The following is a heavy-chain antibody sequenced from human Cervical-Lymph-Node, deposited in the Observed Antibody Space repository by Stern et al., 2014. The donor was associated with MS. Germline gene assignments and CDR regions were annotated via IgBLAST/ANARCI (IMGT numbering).Heavy chain of an antibody. V-gene: IGHV1-69*01. CDR2: IFSVFGTP. D-gene: IGHD6-13*01. Sequence: QVQLEESGAGVTKPSSSVKVSCKASGGTFSKFPSSWMRQAPGQGLEWMGGIFSVFGTPTYAQEFRGRVTIPADVSTSTVYMELSSLRSDDTAVYYCALSSETSDRWYSLGYDLWGQGTLVTVSS. J-gene: IGHJ5*02. CDR3: ALSSETSDRWYSLGYDL. CDR1: GGTFSKFP.